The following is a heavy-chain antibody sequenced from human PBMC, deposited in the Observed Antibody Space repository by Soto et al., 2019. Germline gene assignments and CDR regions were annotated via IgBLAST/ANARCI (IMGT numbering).Heavy chain of an antibody. CDR3: AKASTVTLYYYYMDV. V-gene: IGHV3-9*01. CDR1: GFTFDDYA. J-gene: IGHJ6*03. Sequence: PGGSLRLSCAASGFTFDDYAMHWVRQAPGKGLEWVSGISWNSGSIGYADSVKGRFTISRDNAKNSLYLQMNSLRAEDTALYYCAKASTVTLYYYYMDVWGKGTTVTVSS. D-gene: IGHD4-17*01. CDR2: ISWNSGSI.